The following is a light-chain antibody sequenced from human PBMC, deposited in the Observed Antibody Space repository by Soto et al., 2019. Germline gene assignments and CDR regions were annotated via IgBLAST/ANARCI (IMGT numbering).Light chain of an antibody. CDR1: QSVSSN. CDR3: QQYSNWPLIT. V-gene: IGKV3-15*01. CDR2: GAS. J-gene: IGKJ5*01. Sequence: EIAMTQSPGTLALSTLERAKPSCRASQSVSSNLAWYQQKRGQAPRLLIYGASTRATGLQARFSGSGSGTEFTLTIRSLQSEDFAVYYCQQYSNWPLITFGREPLL.